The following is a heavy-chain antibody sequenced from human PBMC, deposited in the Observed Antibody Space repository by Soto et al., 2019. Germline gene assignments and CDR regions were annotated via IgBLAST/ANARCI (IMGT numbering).Heavy chain of an antibody. CDR3: ARDCASTSCSVWRD. Sequence: EVQLLESGGDLVQPGGSLSLSCAASGFSLNNFAMAWVRQAPGKGLEWVSTITSSGDKTSYADSVKGRFIISRDNSKNMLYLQMNSLRVEDTALYYCARDCASTSCSVWRDWGQGTLVTVSS. D-gene: IGHD2-2*01. V-gene: IGHV3-23*01. CDR2: ITSSGDKT. J-gene: IGHJ4*02. CDR1: GFSLNNFA.